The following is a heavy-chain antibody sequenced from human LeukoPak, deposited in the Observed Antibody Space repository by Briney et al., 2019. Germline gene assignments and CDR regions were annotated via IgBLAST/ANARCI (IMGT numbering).Heavy chain of an antibody. V-gene: IGHV4-59*12. J-gene: IGHJ3*02. D-gene: IGHD3-3*01. CDR2: IYYSGST. CDR3: ARGALVVSTAYYDFWSGYYSFGDAFDI. Sequence: PSETLSLTCTVSGGSISSYYWSWIRQPPGKGLEWIGYIYYSGSTNYNPSLKSRVTMSVDTSKNQFSLKLSSVTAADTAVYYCARGALVVSTAYYDFWSGYYSFGDAFDIWGQGTMVTVSS. CDR1: GGSISSYY.